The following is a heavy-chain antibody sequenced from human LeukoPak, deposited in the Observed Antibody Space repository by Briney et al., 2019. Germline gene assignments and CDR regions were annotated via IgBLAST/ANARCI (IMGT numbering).Heavy chain of an antibody. J-gene: IGHJ3*02. CDR2: INHSGST. Sequence: SETLSLTCAVYGGSFSGFYWTWIRQPPGKGLEWIGEINHSGSTNYNPSLKSRVTISVDRSKNQFSLKLSSVTAADTAVYYCARDCGSDAFDIWGQGTMVTVSS. D-gene: IGHD2-21*02. V-gene: IGHV4-34*01. CDR3: ARDCGSDAFDI. CDR1: GGSFSGFY.